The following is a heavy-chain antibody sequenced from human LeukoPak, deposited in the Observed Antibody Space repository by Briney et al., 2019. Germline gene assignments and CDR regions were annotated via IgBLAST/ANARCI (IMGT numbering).Heavy chain of an antibody. CDR2: ISASGNTI. CDR3: ARDLNGDYPEDSLDI. D-gene: IGHD4-17*01. J-gene: IGHJ3*02. Sequence: PGGSLRLSCAASGFTFSSYGMSWVRQAPGKGLEWVSYISASGNTIYYADSVKGRFTISRDNAKTSLHLQMNSLRADDTAVYYCARDLNGDYPEDSLDIWGPGTMVTVSS. V-gene: IGHV3-48*04. CDR1: GFTFSSYG.